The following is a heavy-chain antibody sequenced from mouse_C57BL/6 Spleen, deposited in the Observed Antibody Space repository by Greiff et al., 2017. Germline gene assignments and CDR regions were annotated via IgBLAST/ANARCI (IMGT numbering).Heavy chain of an antibody. Sequence: VQLKESGPVLVKPGASVKMSCKASGYTFTDYYMNWVKQSHGKSLEWIGVINPYNGGTSYNQKFKGKATLTVDKSSSTAYMELNSLTSEDSAVYYCAARGSWFAYWGQGTLVTVSA. CDR3: AARGSWFAY. CDR2: INPYNGGT. CDR1: GYTFTDYY. J-gene: IGHJ3*01. V-gene: IGHV1-19*01.